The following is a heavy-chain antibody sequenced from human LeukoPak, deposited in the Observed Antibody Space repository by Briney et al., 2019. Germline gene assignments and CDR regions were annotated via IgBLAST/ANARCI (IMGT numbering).Heavy chain of an antibody. Sequence: SETLSLTCTVSGGSISSYYWSWIRQPPGKGLEWIGYIYYSGSTNYNPSLKSRVTISVDTSKNQFSLKLSSVTAADTAVYYCASFFDYYDSRDGAFDIWGQGTMVTVSS. V-gene: IGHV4-59*01. CDR1: GGSISSYY. CDR3: ASFFDYYDSRDGAFDI. D-gene: IGHD3-22*01. J-gene: IGHJ3*02. CDR2: IYYSGST.